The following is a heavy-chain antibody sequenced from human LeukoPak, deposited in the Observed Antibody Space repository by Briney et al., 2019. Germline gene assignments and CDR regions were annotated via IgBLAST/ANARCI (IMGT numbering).Heavy chain of an antibody. CDR1: GGTFSSYA. CDR2: IIPIFGTA. CDR3: ARASDCCGGSCPISY. Sequence: GASVKVSCKASGGTFSSYAISWVRQAPGQGLEWMGRIIPIFGTANYAQKFQGRVTITTDESTSTAYMELSSLRSEDTAVYYCARASDCCGGSCPISYWGQGTLVTVSS. V-gene: IGHV1-69*05. J-gene: IGHJ4*02. D-gene: IGHD2-15*01.